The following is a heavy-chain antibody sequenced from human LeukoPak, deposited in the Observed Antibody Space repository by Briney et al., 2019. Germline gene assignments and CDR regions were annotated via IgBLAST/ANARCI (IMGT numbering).Heavy chain of an antibody. CDR2: IWFDGSNR. D-gene: IGHD2-15*01. CDR1: GFTFRNYG. Sequence: GRSLRLSCEASGFTFRNYGMHWVRQAPGKGLDLVGVIWFDGSNRYYADSVKGRFTISRDNPKNTLYPQVNSVRAEDTAVYYCARDTSGYYDYWGQGALVTVSS. J-gene: IGHJ4*02. V-gene: IGHV3-33*01. CDR3: ARDTSGYYDY.